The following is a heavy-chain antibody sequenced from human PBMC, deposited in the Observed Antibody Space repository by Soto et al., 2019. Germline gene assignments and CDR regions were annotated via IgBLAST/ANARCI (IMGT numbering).Heavy chain of an antibody. CDR3: ASPPTRPQQHAFDI. D-gene: IGHD6-13*01. V-gene: IGHV3-48*02. CDR1: GFTFSSYS. J-gene: IGHJ3*02. CDR2: ISSSSSTI. Sequence: EVQLVESGGGLVQPGGSLRLSCAASGFTFSSYSMNWVRQAPGKGLEWVSYISSSSSTIYYADSVKGRFTISRDNAKNALYLQMNSLRDEDTAVYYCASPPTRPQQHAFDIWGQGTMVTVSS.